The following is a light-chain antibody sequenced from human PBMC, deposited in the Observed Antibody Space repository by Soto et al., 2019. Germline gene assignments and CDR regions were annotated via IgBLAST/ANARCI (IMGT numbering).Light chain of an antibody. J-gene: IGKJ3*01. CDR2: GAS. CDR3: QRYGRSPFT. CDR1: QSVSSNY. Sequence: DIVLTQSPGTLSLSPGERATLSCRASQSVSSNYVAWYQQRPGQSPRLLIYGASTRATGIPDRFSGSGSGTDFTLTISRLEPEDFAVYYCQRYGRSPFTFGPGTKVDIK. V-gene: IGKV3-20*01.